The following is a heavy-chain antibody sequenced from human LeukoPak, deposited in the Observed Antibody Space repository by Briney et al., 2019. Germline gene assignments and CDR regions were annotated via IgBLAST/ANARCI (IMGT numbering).Heavy chain of an antibody. V-gene: IGHV1-2*02. CDR1: GYTFTGYY. D-gene: IGHD3-9*01. Sequence: ASVKVSCKASGYTFTGYYMHWVRQAPGQGLEWMGWINPNSGGTNYAQKFQGRVTMTRDTSISTAYMELSRLRSDDTAVYYCARSPKVYYDILTGYYPYWGQGTLVTVSS. J-gene: IGHJ4*02. CDR3: ARSPKVYYDILTGYYPY. CDR2: INPNSGGT.